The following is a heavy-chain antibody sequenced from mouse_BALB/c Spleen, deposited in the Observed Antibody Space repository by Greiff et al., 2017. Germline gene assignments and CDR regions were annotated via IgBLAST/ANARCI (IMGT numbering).Heavy chain of an antibody. CDR2: ISYDGSN. CDR1: GYSITSGYY. J-gene: IGHJ2*01. CDR3: ASLYGNYFDY. D-gene: IGHD2-1*01. V-gene: IGHV3-6*02. Sequence: DVKLQESGPGLVKPSQSLSLTCSVTGYSITSGYYWNWIRQFPGNKLEWMGYISYDGSNNYNPSLKNRISITRDTSKNQFFLKLNSVTTEDTATYYCASLYGNYFDYWGQGTTLTVSS.